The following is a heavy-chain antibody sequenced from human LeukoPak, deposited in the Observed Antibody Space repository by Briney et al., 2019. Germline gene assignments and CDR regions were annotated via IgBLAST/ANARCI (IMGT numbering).Heavy chain of an antibody. CDR3: ARQEARNYYYEGLDY. CDR1: GFSFSGYA. CDR2: ISYNGGRK. V-gene: IGHV3-30*04. J-gene: IGHJ4*02. D-gene: IGHD3-22*01. Sequence: PGGSLGLSCVASGFSFSGYAIHWVRQAPGKGLEWVALISYNGGRKDYADSVKGRFTIDRDNSKNTVYLQMNSLRPDDTAIYFCARQEARNYYYEGLDYWGQGNLVTVSS.